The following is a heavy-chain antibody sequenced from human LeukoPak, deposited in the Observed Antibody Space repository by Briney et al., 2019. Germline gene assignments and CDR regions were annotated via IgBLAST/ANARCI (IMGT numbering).Heavy chain of an antibody. CDR2: INHSGST. CDR1: GGSFSGYY. CDR3: ARGHLIIAAADLSIRWWFDP. J-gene: IGHJ5*02. V-gene: IGHV4-34*01. Sequence: SETLSLTCAVYGGSFSGYYWSWIRQPPGKGLEWIGEINHSGSTNYNPSLKSRVTISVDTSKNQFSPKLSSVTAADTAVYYCARGHLIIAAADLSIRWWFDPWGQGTLVTVSS. D-gene: IGHD6-13*01.